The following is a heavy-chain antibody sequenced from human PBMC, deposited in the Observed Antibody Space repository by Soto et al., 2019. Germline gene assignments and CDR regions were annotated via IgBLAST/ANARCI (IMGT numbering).Heavy chain of an antibody. CDR3: TRGPITDDGAFAGFDY. D-gene: IGHD4-17*01. J-gene: IGHJ4*02. CDR1: RFNFSTYD. Sequence: QVQLVESGGGVVQPGRSLRLSCAATRFNFSTYDMHWVRQAPGKGLEWVSVMWNDGTRKYYADSVKGRFAISRDLSKNTLYLQMNSLRVEDTAVYYCTRGPITDDGAFAGFDYLGQGTM. V-gene: IGHV3-33*01. CDR2: MWNDGTRK.